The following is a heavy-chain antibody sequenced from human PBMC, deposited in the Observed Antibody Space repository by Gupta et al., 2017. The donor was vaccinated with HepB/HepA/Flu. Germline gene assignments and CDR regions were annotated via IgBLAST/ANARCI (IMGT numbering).Heavy chain of an antibody. CDR3: ARLAVAGPTAGFDH. J-gene: IGHJ5*02. CDR1: GGSISSSSYY. D-gene: IGHD6-19*01. CDR2: IYYSGST. V-gene: IGHV4-39*01. Sequence: QLQLQESGPGLVKPSETLSLTCTVSGGSISSSSYYWGWIRQPPGKGLEWIGSIYYSGSTYYNPSLKSRVTISVDTSKNQFSLKLSSVTAADTAVYYCARLAVAGPTAGFDHWGQGTRVTVSS.